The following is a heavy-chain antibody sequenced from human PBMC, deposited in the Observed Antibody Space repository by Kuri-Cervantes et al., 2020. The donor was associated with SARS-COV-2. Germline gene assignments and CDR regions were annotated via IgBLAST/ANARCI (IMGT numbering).Heavy chain of an antibody. D-gene: IGHD3-3*01. Sequence: SETLSLTCIVSGDSMDSVYYYWSWIRQPPGKGLEWIGYTLYSGSPYYNPSLKSRLSISVDTSKKQFSLNLGSVTVADTAVYYCARSKSWRWFDPWGQGTLVTVSS. CDR2: TLYSGSP. J-gene: IGHJ5*02. CDR1: GDSMDSVYYY. CDR3: ARSKSWRWFDP. V-gene: IGHV4-30-4*01.